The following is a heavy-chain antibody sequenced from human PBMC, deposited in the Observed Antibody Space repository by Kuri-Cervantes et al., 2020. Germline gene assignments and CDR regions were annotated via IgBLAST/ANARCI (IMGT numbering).Heavy chain of an antibody. CDR2: IYWDDDK. V-gene: IGHV2-5*02. CDR1: GFSLITSGVG. CDR3: AHRGGNFWTGYSFDY. Sequence: SGPTLVKPTQTLTLTCTFSGFSLITSGVGVGWIRQPPGKALEWLALIYWDDDKRYSPSLKSRLTITKDTSKNQVVLTMTNMDPVDTGTYYCAHRGGNFWTGYSFDYWGQGTLVTVSS. D-gene: IGHD4-23*01. J-gene: IGHJ4*02.